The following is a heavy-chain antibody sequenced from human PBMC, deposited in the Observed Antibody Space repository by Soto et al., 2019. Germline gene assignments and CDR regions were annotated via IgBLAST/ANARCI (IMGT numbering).Heavy chain of an antibody. V-gene: IGHV3-30*18. J-gene: IGHJ3*02. D-gene: IGHD1-26*01. CDR3: AKDYSGSPPDAFDS. CDR2: ISYDGSNK. Sequence: QVQLVESGGGVVQPGRSLRLSWAASGFTFSSYGMHWGRQAPGKGLEWVAVISYDGSNKYYADSVKGRFTISRDNSKNTLYLQMNRLRAEATAVYYCAKDYSGSPPDAFDSWGQGTMVTVS. CDR1: GFTFSSYG.